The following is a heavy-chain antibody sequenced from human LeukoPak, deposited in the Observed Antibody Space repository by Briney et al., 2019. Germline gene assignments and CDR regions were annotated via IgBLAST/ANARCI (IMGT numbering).Heavy chain of an antibody. J-gene: IGHJ6*02. CDR3: ARADYDILTGYYNYYYYGMDV. Sequence: ASVKVSCKASGYTFTSYGISWVRQAPGQGLEWMGWISAYNGNTNYAQKLQGRVTMTTDTSTSTAYMELRSLRSDDTAVYYCARADYDILTGYYNYYYYGMDVCSQGTTVTVSS. D-gene: IGHD3-9*01. CDR2: ISAYNGNT. CDR1: GYTFTSYG. V-gene: IGHV1-18*01.